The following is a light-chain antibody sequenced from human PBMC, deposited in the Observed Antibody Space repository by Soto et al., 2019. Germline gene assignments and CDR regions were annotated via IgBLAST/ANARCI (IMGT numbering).Light chain of an antibody. J-gene: IGKJ5*01. CDR1: QNIYNY. CDR3: QQTHSTPVT. Sequence: DIQMTQSPSSLSASVGDRVTVTCRTSQNIYNYLNWYQQRPGKAPKLLIYAATSVQSGVPSRFSGSGSGTDFTLTISSLHPEDFATYYCQQTHSTPVTFGQGTRVDVK. V-gene: IGKV1-39*01. CDR2: AAT.